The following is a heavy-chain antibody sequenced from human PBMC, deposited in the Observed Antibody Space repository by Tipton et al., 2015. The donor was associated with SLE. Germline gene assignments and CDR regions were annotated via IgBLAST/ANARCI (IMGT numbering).Heavy chain of an antibody. CDR1: GYSLSSGYC. D-gene: IGHD3-10*02. CDR2: FYHSGRT. V-gene: IGHV4-38-2*01. CDR3: ARGSYYVDP. J-gene: IGHJ5*02. Sequence: TLSLTCAVSGYSLSSGYCWGWIRQPPGKGLEWIGSFYHSGRTYYNPSPRSRVTISVDTSKNQFSLKLSSVTAADTAVYYCARGSYYVDPWGQGTLVTVSA.